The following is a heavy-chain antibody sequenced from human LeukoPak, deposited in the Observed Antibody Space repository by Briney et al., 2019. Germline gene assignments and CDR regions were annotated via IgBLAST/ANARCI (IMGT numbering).Heavy chain of an antibody. J-gene: IGHJ4*02. CDR3: ATDLGLTMIRGVIVH. CDR2: IKSKGDGETT. Sequence: RGPLRLSCAASGFTFTNAWMTWVRQAPGKGLEWVGRIKSKGDGETTDYAAPVKGRFTMSRDDSKATLYLQMNSLKAEDTAVYYCATDLGLTMIRGVIVHWGQGAPVTVSS. V-gene: IGHV3-15*01. D-gene: IGHD3-10*01. CDR1: GFTFTNAW.